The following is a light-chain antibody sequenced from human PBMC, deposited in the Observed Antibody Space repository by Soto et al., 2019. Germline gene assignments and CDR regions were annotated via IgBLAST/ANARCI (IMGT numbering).Light chain of an antibody. CDR2: AAS. CDR3: QQSYSTPWT. Sequence: DIRMTQSPSSQSASVGDRITITCRASLSISSSLNWYQQKPGKAPRLLIYAASRLQSGAPSRFSGSGSGTDFTLTITSLQPEDFATYYCQQSYSTPWTVGQGTKVDIK. J-gene: IGKJ1*01. V-gene: IGKV1-39*01. CDR1: LSISSS.